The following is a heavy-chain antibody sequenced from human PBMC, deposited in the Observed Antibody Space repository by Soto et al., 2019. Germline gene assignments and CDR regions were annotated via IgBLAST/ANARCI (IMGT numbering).Heavy chain of an antibody. D-gene: IGHD3-22*01. V-gene: IGHV1-3*01. CDR1: GYTFTSYA. CDR3: ASAPIPYYYDSSGYYNGWAFDI. Sequence: ASVKVSCKASGYTFTSYAMHWVRQARGQRLEWMGWINAGNGNTKYSQKFQGRVTITRDTSASTAYMELSSLRSEDTAVYYCASAPIPYYYDSSGYYNGWAFDILGQGTMGTVSS. J-gene: IGHJ3*02. CDR2: INAGNGNT.